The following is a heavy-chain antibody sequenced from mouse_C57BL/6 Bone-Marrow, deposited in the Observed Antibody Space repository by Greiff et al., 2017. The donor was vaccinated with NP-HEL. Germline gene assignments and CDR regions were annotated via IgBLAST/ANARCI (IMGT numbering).Heavy chain of an antibody. CDR1: GFSFTSYG. CDR3: ASDDYDVSFAY. D-gene: IGHD2-4*01. CDR2: IWSGGST. V-gene: IGHV2-2*01. J-gene: IGHJ3*01. Sequence: VQLQQSGPGLVQPSQSLPITCTVSGFSFTSYGVHWVRQSPGKGLEWLGVIWSGGSTDSNAAVISRLSISKDNSKSQVFFKMNSLQADDTAIYYCASDDYDVSFAYWGQGTLVTVSA.